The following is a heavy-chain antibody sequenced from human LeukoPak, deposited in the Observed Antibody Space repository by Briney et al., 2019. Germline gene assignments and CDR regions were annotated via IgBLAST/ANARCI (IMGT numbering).Heavy chain of an antibody. CDR2: ISYDGSNK. J-gene: IGHJ4*02. V-gene: IGHV3-30-3*01. CDR3: ARDPREGWDYYDSSGYPLN. D-gene: IGHD3-22*01. CDR1: GFTFSSYA. Sequence: GRSLRLSCAASGFTFSSYAMHWVRQAPGKGLEWVAVISYDGSNKYYADSVKGRFTISRDNSKNTLYLQMNSLRAEDTAVYYCARDPREGWDYYDSSGYPLNWGQGTLVTVSS.